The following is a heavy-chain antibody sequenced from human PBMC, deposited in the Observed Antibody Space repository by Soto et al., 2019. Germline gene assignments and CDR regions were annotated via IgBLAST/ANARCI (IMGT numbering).Heavy chain of an antibody. V-gene: IGHV2-26*01. J-gene: IGHJ4*02. CDR2: IFSNDEK. Sequence: QVTLKESGPVLVTPTETLTLTCTVSGFSLSNARMGVSWIRQPPGKALEWLAHIFSNDEKSYSTSLKSRLTISKDTSKSQVVLTMTNMDPVDTATYYCARIRGDFWSGYYYDYWGQGTLVTVSS. D-gene: IGHD3-3*01. CDR3: ARIRGDFWSGYYYDY. CDR1: GFSLSNARMG.